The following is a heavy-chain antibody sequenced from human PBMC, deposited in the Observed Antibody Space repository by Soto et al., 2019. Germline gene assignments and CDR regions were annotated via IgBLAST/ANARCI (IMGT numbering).Heavy chain of an antibody. V-gene: IGHV3-23*01. D-gene: IGHD6-13*01. CDR3: AKDLNVDSSTDY. CDR1: GFTFSSYA. J-gene: IGHJ4*02. CDR2: ISGSGGST. Sequence: PGGSLRLSCAASGFTFSSYAMSWVRQAPGKGLEWVSAISGSGGSTYYADSAKGRFTISRDNSKNTLYLQMNSLRAEDTAVYYCAKDLNVDSSTDYWGQGTLVTVSS.